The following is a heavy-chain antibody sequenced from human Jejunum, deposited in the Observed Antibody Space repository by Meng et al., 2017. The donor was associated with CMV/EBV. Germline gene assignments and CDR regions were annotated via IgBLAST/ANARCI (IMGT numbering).Heavy chain of an antibody. V-gene: IGHV4-59*01. Sequence: SGGSIGTYYWSWIRQPPGKGLEWIGHIYYSGSTNFNPSLKSRVTISLDTSKKQFSLRLSSVTAEDTAVYYCARASPNWNYVIDYWGQGTLVTVSS. D-gene: IGHD1-7*01. CDR3: ARASPNWNYVIDY. J-gene: IGHJ4*02. CDR1: GGSIGTYY. CDR2: IYYSGST.